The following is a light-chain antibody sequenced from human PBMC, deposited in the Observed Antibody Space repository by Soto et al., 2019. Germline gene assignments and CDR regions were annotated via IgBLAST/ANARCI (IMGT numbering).Light chain of an antibody. CDR3: LKYDNYPLT. Sequence: IQMTQSPSSLAASVGDRVTITCQASQNINNYLNWYQQKPGRAPKLLIYKASSLESGVPSTFSGSGSGTEFSLTVSSLQPDDFATYYCLKYDNYPLTCGGGTKVDIK. V-gene: IGKV1-5*03. CDR1: QNINNY. CDR2: KAS. J-gene: IGKJ4*01.